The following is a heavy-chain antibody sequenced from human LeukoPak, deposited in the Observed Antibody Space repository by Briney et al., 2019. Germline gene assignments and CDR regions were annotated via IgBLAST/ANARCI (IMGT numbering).Heavy chain of an antibody. CDR1: GFTFSKYW. CDR2: INRDGSST. CDR3: ARDLYTGSYHDY. V-gene: IGHV3-74*01. D-gene: IGHD1-26*01. J-gene: IGHJ4*02. Sequence: PGGSLRLSCAASGFTFSKYWMHWVRQAPGKGLMWVSRINRDGSSTTYADSVKGRFTISRDNAKNTLYLQMNSLRAEDTAVYYCARDLYTGSYHDYWGQGTLVTVSS.